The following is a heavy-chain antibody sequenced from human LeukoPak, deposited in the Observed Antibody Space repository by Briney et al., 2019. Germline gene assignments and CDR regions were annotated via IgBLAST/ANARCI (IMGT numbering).Heavy chain of an antibody. CDR1: GYTFTSYY. D-gene: IGHD3-22*01. J-gene: IGHJ3*02. V-gene: IGHV1-46*01. CDR2: INTRGGSK. Sequence: ASVTVSCKASGYTFTSYYMHWVRQAPGQGLEWVGIINTRGGSKSYAQKFQGRVTMASDTSTSTVYMEMSSLRSEDTAVYFCARGGYYDSDAFAIWGQGTMVTVSS. CDR3: ARGGYYDSDAFAI.